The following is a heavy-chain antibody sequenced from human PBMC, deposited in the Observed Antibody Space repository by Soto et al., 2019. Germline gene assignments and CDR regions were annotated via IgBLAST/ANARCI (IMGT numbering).Heavy chain of an antibody. CDR3: ARDMNYDFWSGYPDYYYYGMDV. D-gene: IGHD3-3*01. CDR2: IWYDGSNK. Sequence: GGSLRLSCAASGFTFSSYGMHWVRQDPGKGLEWVAVIWYDGSNKYYADSVKGRFTISRDNSKNTLYLQMNSLRAEDTAVYYCARDMNYDFWSGYPDYYYYGMDVWGQGTTVTVSS. V-gene: IGHV3-33*01. J-gene: IGHJ6*02. CDR1: GFTFSSYG.